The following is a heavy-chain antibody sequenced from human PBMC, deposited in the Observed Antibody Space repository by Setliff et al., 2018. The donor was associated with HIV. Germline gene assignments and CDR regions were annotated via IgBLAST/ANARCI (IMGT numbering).Heavy chain of an antibody. Sequence: GGSLRLSCVASGVTFNAHSRTWVRQAPGTGLEGVASISAGRAYIYYAGAVKGRFTISRDKSKNTLYLQMNSLRAEDTALYYCARYGGGKPYYYYYMDGWGKGTQVTVSS. CDR3: ARYGGGKPYYYYYMDG. D-gene: IGHD2-15*01. CDR2: ISAGRAYI. J-gene: IGHJ6*03. CDR1: GVTFNAHS. V-gene: IGHV3-21*01.